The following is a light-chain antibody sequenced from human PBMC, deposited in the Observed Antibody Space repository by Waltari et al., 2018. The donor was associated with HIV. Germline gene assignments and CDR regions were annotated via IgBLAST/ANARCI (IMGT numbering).Light chain of an antibody. CDR2: EVS. CDR1: NSDLGAYNY. CDR3: SSYTGTSTLYV. Sequence: QSALTQPASVSGSPGQSITISCTGTNSDLGAYNYVSWYQQHPGQAPKLLIYEVSNRASGGSNRFSGSKSGTTASLTISGLQSEDEADYYCSSYTGTSTLYVFGPGTKVTV. J-gene: IGLJ1*01. V-gene: IGLV2-14*01.